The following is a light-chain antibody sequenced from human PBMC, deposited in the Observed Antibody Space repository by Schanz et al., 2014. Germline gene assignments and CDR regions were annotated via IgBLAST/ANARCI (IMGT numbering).Light chain of an antibody. CDR1: SSNLGAGYD. CDR2: ANT. Sequence: QSVLTQPPSVSGAPGQRVTISCTGSSSNLGAGYDVHWFQQLPGTAPKLLMYANTNRPSGVPDRFSGSKFGTSASLAITGLKTEDEADYYCQSYASRMGGVFGGGTKVTV. V-gene: IGLV1-40*01. J-gene: IGLJ3*02. CDR3: QSYASRMGGV.